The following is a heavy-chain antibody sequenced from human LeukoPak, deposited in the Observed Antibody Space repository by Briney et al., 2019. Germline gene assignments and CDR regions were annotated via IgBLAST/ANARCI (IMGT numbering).Heavy chain of an antibody. J-gene: IGHJ4*02. V-gene: IGHV3-43*02. Sequence: GGSLRLSCAASGFSFDDYVMHWARQAPGKGLEWVSLISGDGGGTYYGDSVKGRFTVSRDSSKNSLYLQMNSLRTEDTALYYCVKDSLCGADTCYRHFDYWGQGTLVTVSS. CDR3: VKDSLCGADTCYRHFDY. CDR1: GFSFDDYV. D-gene: IGHD2-21*01. CDR2: ISGDGGGT.